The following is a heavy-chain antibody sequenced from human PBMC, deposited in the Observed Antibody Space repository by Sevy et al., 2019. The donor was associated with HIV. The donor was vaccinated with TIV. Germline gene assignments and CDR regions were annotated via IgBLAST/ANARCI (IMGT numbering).Heavy chain of an antibody. CDR3: AKDDILTGYYKGYFDY. CDR2: ISGSGGST. CDR1: GFTFSSYA. Sequence: GGSLRLSCAASGFTFSSYAMSWVRQAPGKGLEWVSAISGSGGSTYYADSVKGRFTISRDNSKNTLYLQMNSLRAEDTAVYYCAKDDILTGYYKGYFDYWGQGTLVTVSS. V-gene: IGHV3-23*01. D-gene: IGHD3-9*01. J-gene: IGHJ4*02.